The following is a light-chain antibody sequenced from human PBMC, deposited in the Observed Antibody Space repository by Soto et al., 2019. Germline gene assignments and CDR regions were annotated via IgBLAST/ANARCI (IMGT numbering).Light chain of an antibody. CDR3: QQYGSSRT. CDR2: AAS. CDR1: QSVTGSY. Sequence: EIVLTQSPGTLSLSPGERATLSCRANQSVTGSYLAWYQQKPGQAPRLLIYAASNRATGIPDRFSGSESGTDFTLTISRLEPEDFAVYYCQQYGSSRTFGQGTKVEIK. J-gene: IGKJ1*01. V-gene: IGKV3-20*01.